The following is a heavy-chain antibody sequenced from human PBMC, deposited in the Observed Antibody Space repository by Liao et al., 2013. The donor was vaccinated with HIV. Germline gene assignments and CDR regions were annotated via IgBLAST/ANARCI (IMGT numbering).Heavy chain of an antibody. J-gene: IGHJ4*02. Sequence: QVQLQESGPGLVKPSETLSLTCTVSGGSISSYYWGWIRQPPGKGLEWIGSIYYSGSTYYNPSLKSRVTISVDTSKNQFSLKLSSVTAADTAVYYCASIRFLEWSYFDYWGQGTLVTVSS. CDR3: ASIRFLEWSYFDY. V-gene: IGHV4-39*07. D-gene: IGHD3-3*01. CDR2: IYYSGST. CDR1: GGSISSYY.